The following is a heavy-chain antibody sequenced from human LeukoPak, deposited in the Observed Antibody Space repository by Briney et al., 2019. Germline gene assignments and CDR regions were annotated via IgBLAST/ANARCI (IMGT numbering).Heavy chain of an antibody. CDR2: IYYSGST. CDR3: ARLTWIQPDY. V-gene: IGHV4-39*01. J-gene: IGHJ4*02. Sequence: SETLSLTCTVSGGSISSSSYYWGWIRQPPGEGLEWIGSIYYSGSTYYNPSLKSRVTISVDTSKNQFSLKLSSVTAADTAVYYCARLTWIQPDYWGQGTLVTVSS. CDR1: GGSISSSSYY. D-gene: IGHD5-18*01.